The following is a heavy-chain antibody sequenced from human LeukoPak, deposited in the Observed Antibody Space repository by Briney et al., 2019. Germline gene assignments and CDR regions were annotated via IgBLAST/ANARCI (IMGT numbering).Heavy chain of an antibody. Sequence: SETLSLTCTVSGGSISANYWIWMRQSAGKGLEYIGRIYSSGSTNYNPSLKSRVTMSVDTSKNQFSLRLNSVTAADTAVYYCARRPSPPDAFDIWGQGTVVIVSS. CDR1: GGSISANY. J-gene: IGHJ3*02. CDR2: IYSSGST. CDR3: ARRPSPPDAFDI. V-gene: IGHV4-4*07.